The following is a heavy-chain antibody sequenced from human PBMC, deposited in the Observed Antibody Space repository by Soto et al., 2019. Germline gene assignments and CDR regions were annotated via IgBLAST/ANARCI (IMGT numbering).Heavy chain of an antibody. V-gene: IGHV3-23*01. CDR3: AKDLEGDNEYSISSFDY. CDR2: ISGSGGST. CDR1: GFTFSSYA. J-gene: IGHJ4*02. Sequence: GGSLRLSCAASGFTFSSYAMSWVRQAPGKGLEWVSAISGSGGSTYYADSVKGRFTISRDNSKNTLYLQMNSLRAEDTAVYYCAKDLEGDNEYSISSFDYWGQGTLVTVSS. D-gene: IGHD6-6*01.